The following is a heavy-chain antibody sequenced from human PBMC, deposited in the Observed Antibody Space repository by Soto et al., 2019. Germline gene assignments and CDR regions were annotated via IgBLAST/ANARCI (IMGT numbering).Heavy chain of an antibody. D-gene: IGHD1-26*01. CDR3: AKEWWEGYGMDV. J-gene: IGHJ6*02. CDR1: GFTFSSYA. Sequence: EVQLLESGGGLVQPGGSLRLSCAASGFTFSSYAMSWVRQAPGKGLEWVSTISASGGSTYYADSVKGRFTISRDNSKNTLYLQMNGLRGEDTAVCYCAKEWWEGYGMDVWGHGTTVTVSS. CDR2: ISASGGST. V-gene: IGHV3-23*01.